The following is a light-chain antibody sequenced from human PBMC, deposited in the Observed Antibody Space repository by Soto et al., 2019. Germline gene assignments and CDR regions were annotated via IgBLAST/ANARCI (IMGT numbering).Light chain of an antibody. V-gene: IGLV1-47*02. CDR2: TSD. J-gene: IGLJ1*01. Sequence: QSVLTQPPSVSGAPGQRVTISCTGSSSNIGAGYDVYWYQQLPGTAPKLLISTSDQRPSGVPDRFSGSKSGTSASLAISGLRSEDEADYYCAAWDDSLSAYVFGTGTKLTVL. CDR3: AAWDDSLSAYV. CDR1: SSNIGAGYD.